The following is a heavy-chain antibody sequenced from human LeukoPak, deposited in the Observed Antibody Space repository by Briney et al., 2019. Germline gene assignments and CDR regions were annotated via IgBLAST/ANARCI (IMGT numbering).Heavy chain of an antibody. CDR3: ARHIAAAPGYYYMDV. V-gene: IGHV5-51*01. J-gene: IGHJ6*03. CDR2: IYPGDSDT. CDR1: GYSFTSYW. Sequence: GESLKISCKGSGYSFTSYWIGWVRQMPGKGLEWMGIIYPGDSDTRYSPSFQGQVTISADKSISTAYLQWSSLKASDTAMYYCARHIAAAPGYYYMDVWGKGTTVTVSS. D-gene: IGHD6-13*01.